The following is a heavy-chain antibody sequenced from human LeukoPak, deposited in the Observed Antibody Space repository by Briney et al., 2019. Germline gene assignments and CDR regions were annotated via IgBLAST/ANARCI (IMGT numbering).Heavy chain of an antibody. Sequence: SETLSLTCTVSGGSISSYYWSWIRQPPGKGLEWIGYIYYSGSTNYNPSLKSRVTISVDTSKNQFSLNLTSVTAADTAVYFCARTGFGELPFDYWGQGTLVTVSS. J-gene: IGHJ4*02. V-gene: IGHV4-59*01. CDR3: ARTGFGELPFDY. CDR2: IYYSGST. CDR1: GGSISSYY. D-gene: IGHD3-10*01.